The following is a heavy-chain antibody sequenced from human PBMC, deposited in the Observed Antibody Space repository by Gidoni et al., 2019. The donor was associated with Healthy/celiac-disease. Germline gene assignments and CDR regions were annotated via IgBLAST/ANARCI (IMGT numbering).Heavy chain of an antibody. D-gene: IGHD2-2*02. J-gene: IGHJ6*02. CDR3: ARDPKIPYYYGMDV. Sequence: VQLVESGGGLVQLGGSLRPPCAASGFTVSSNYMSWVRQAPGKGLEWVADIYSGGSTYDADSVKGRFTISRDNSKNTLYLQMNSLRAEDTAVYYCARDPKIPYYYGMDVWGQGTTVTVSS. CDR1: GFTVSSNY. CDR2: IYSGGST. V-gene: IGHV3-66*02.